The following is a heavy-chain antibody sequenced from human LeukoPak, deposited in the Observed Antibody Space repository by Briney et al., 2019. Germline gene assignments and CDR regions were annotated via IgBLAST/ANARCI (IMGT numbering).Heavy chain of an antibody. CDR2: ISGGGGST. CDR3: AKYRVPNDYYYYGMDV. D-gene: IGHD3-10*01. V-gene: IGHV3-23*01. Sequence: GGSLRLSCAASGLTFSSYAMSWVRQAPGKGLEWVSAISGGGGSTYYADSVKGRFTISRDNSKNTLYLQMNSLRAEDTAVYYCAKYRVPNDYYYYGMDVWGQGTTVTVSS. J-gene: IGHJ6*02. CDR1: GLTFSSYA.